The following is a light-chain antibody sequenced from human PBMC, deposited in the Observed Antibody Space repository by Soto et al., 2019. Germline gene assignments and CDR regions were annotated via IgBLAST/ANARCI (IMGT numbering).Light chain of an antibody. CDR2: GAS. CDR3: QQYGSSPYT. V-gene: IGKV3-20*01. J-gene: IGKJ2*01. Sequence: EIVLTQSPGTLSLSPGERATLSCRASQSVRSSYLAWYQKKPGQAPRLLIYGASSRATGIPDRFSGSGSGTDFTLTISRLEPEDFAVYYCQQYGSSPYTFGQATKLEIK. CDR1: QSVRSSY.